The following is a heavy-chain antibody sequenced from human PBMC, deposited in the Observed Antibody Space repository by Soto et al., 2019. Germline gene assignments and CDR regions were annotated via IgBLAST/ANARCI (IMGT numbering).Heavy chain of an antibody. CDR1: GFTFGTYW. V-gene: IGHV3-7*01. CDR2: IKHDGSEK. D-gene: IGHD2-2*01. J-gene: IGHJ4*02. CDR3: ASFCSSAWGGPFDN. Sequence: EVQLVESGGGLVQPGGSLRLSCVGSGFTFGTYWMSWVRQAPGKGLEWVANIKHDGSEKYYVDSVKGRFTISRDNAKNSLHLQMNSLRVEDTAVYFCASFCSSAWGGPFDNWGQGTLVTVSS.